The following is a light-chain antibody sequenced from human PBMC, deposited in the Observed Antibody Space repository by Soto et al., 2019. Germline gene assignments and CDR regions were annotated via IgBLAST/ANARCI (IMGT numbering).Light chain of an antibody. J-gene: IGKJ5*01. V-gene: IGKV3-20*01. CDR2: GAS. CDR3: QQYGNSPST. CDR1: QSVSNNY. Sequence: ETVLTQSPGTLSLSPGERATLSCRASQSVSNNYLAWYLQKPGQAPRLLIYGASSRATGIPDRFSGSGSGTDFTLTITRLESEDFAVYYCQQYGNSPSTFGQGTRLEI.